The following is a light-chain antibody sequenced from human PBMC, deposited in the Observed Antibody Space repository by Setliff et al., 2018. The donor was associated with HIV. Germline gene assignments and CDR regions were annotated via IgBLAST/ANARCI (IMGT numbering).Light chain of an antibody. CDR3: ASHTVYSTDV. CDR1: SSDVGAFNY. J-gene: IGLJ1*01. Sequence: SALAQPASVSGSPGQSITISCSGTSSDVGAFNYVFWYQRHPGKAPKLLIYEVSNRPSGVSTRFSASKSGNTASLTISGLQAEDEADYYCASHTVYSTDVFGTGTKVTVL. V-gene: IGLV2-14*01. CDR2: EVS.